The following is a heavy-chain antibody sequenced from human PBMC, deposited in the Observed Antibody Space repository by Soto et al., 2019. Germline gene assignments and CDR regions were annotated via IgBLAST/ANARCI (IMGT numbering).Heavy chain of an antibody. Sequence: PSETLSLTCAVYCGSFSGYYWSWIRQPPGKGLEWIGEINHSGSTNYNPSLKSRVTISVDTSKNQFSLKLSSVTAADTAVYYCARVSGGGWYLWAFGYWGQGTLVTVSS. D-gene: IGHD6-19*01. CDR2: INHSGST. CDR3: ARVSGGGWYLWAFGY. J-gene: IGHJ4*02. V-gene: IGHV4-34*01. CDR1: CGSFSGYY.